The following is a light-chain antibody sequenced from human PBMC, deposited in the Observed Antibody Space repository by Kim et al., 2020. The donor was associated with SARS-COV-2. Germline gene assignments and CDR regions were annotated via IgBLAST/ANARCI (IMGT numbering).Light chain of an antibody. J-gene: IGKJ1*01. CDR1: QSVSSTY. V-gene: IGKV3-20*01. CDR3: QQSGSSPWT. Sequence: EIVLTQSPSTLSLSPGERVTLSCRASQSVSSTYLAWYQQKPGQAPRLLIYGASNRATDIPNRFRASESGTDFTLTITRLEPEDFAVYYCQQSGSSPWTFGEGTKVDIK. CDR2: GAS.